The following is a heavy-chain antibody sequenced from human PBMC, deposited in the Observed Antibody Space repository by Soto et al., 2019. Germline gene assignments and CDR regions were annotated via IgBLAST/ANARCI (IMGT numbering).Heavy chain of an antibody. CDR2: IYYSGST. V-gene: IGHV4-39*01. Sequence: SETRSLTCTLSGGSISSSSYYWGWLRQPPGKGLEWIGSIYYSGSTYYNPSLKSRVTISVDTSKNQFSLKLSSVTAADTAVYYCARQGGYCSSTSCPQKQRGLDYWGQGTLVTVSS. CDR1: GGSISSSSYY. D-gene: IGHD2-2*01. J-gene: IGHJ4*02. CDR3: ARQGGYCSSTSCPQKQRGLDY.